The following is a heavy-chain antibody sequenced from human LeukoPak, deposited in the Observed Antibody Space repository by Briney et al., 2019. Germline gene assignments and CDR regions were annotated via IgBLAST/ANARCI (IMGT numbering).Heavy chain of an antibody. CDR1: GFTFSAYT. CDR3: ARDDYSDSPTYYNGMDV. D-gene: IGHD4/OR15-4a*01. V-gene: IGHV3-21*01. CDR2: MSGIGGFV. J-gene: IGHJ6*02. Sequence: MAGGPLRLSCAASGFTFSAYTMNWVRQAPGKGLEWVSSMSGIGGFVHYADSVKGRFTISRDNAKSSLYLQMNSLRAEDTAVYFCARDDYSDSPTYYNGMDVWGQGTAVTVSS.